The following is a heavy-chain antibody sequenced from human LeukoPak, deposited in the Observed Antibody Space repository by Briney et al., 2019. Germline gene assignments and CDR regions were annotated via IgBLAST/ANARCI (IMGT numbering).Heavy chain of an antibody. D-gene: IGHD2-2*02. J-gene: IGHJ6*02. Sequence: GGSLRLSCAASGFTFDDYGMSWVRQVPGKGLEWVSGTNWNGGSTGYADSVKGRFTISRDNAKKSLYLQMNSLRAEDTAVYYCARIDCSSTSCYTVDYYYGMDVWGQGTTVTVSS. CDR2: TNWNGGST. CDR1: GFTFDDYG. CDR3: ARIDCSSTSCYTVDYYYGMDV. V-gene: IGHV3-20*04.